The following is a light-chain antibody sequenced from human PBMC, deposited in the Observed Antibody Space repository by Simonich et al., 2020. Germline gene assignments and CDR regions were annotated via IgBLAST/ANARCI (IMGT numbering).Light chain of an antibody. CDR1: QSISSW. Sequence: DIQMTQSPSTLSASVGDRVTITCRASQSISSWLAWYQPKPGKAPKLLLYAASRLESGVPSRFSGSGSGTDYTLTISSLQPEDFATYYCQQYYSTPLTFGGGTKVEIK. CDR2: AAS. CDR3: QQYYSTPLT. J-gene: IGKJ4*01. V-gene: IGKV1-NL1*01.